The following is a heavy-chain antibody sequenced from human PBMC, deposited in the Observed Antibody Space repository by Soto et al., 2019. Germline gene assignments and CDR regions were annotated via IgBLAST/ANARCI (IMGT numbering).Heavy chain of an antibody. V-gene: IGHV3-33*03. CDR3: VKEEIVVVGGFDY. J-gene: IGHJ4*02. CDR1: GFTFSSYG. D-gene: IGHD1-26*01. CDR2: IWYDGSNK. Sequence: GGSLRLSCAASGFTFSSYGMHWVRQAPGKGLEWVAVIWYDGSNKYYADSVKGRFTISRDNAKNSLYLQMNSLRAEDTAVFYCVKEEIVVVGGFDYWGQG.